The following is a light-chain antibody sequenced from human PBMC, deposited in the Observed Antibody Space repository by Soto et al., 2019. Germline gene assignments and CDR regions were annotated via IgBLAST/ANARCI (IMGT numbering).Light chain of an antibody. CDR2: TAS. V-gene: IGKV1-39*01. CDR3: QQTYSTLVT. CDR1: QNISVF. J-gene: IGKJ3*01. Sequence: DTQMTQSPSSLSASVGDRVTIACRASQNISVFLNWYQHKAGKAPKLLIYTASSLESGVPSRISGGGSGTEFTLTISSLQPDDFATYYCQQTYSTLVTFGPGTKVDIK.